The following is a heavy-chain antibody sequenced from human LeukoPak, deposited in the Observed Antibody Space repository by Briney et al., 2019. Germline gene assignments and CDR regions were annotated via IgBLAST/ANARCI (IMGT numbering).Heavy chain of an antibody. D-gene: IGHD3-10*01. CDR2: IHYSGST. CDR1: GGSISSYY. V-gene: IGHV4-59*01. J-gene: IGHJ5*02. CDR3: ARGGYYGSGNDFRFDP. Sequence: SETLSLTCTVSGGSISSYYWSWIRQPPGKGLEWSGYIHYSGSTNYKPSLKSRVTISVDTSKNQFSLKLSSVTAADTAVYYCARGGYYGSGNDFRFDPWGQGTLVTVSS.